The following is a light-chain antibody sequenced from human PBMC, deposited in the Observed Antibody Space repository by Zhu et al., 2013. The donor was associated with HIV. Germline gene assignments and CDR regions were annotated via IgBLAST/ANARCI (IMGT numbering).Light chain of an antibody. CDR1: QSINIW. J-gene: IGKJ2*03. Sequence: DIQLTQSPSFLSASVGDRVSITCRASQSINIWLTWYQQKPGEAPRVLIYDASILESGVPSRFSGSGSGTEFTLTISSLQADDFATYYCQQFNNYPSSFGQGTKLELK. CDR2: DAS. V-gene: IGKV1-5*01. CDR3: QQFNNYPSS.